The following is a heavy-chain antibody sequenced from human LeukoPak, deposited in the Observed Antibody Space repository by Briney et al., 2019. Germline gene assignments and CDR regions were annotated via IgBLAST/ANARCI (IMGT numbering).Heavy chain of an antibody. Sequence: GGSLRLSCAASGFTVSSNYMSWDRQAPGKGLEWVSVMFTNGDTNYADSVKGRFTISRDSFKNTLYLQMSSLRAEDTAVYFCARRHYDRTGYYYVDWGQGTLVTVSS. CDR1: GFTVSSNY. V-gene: IGHV3-66*04. D-gene: IGHD3-22*01. CDR3: ARRHYDRTGYYYVD. CDR2: MFTNGDT. J-gene: IGHJ4*02.